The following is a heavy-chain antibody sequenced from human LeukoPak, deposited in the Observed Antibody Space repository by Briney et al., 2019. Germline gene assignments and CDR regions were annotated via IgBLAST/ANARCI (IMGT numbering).Heavy chain of an antibody. J-gene: IGHJ4*02. CDR3: AKQALYYFDY. Sequence: SVTLSLTCTVSGGSISSSSYYWGWIRQPPGKGLEWIGSIYYSGSTYYNPSLKSRVTISVDTSKNQFSLKLSSVTAADTAVYYCAKQALYYFDYWGQGTLVTVSS. CDR2: IYYSGST. CDR1: GGSISSSSYY. V-gene: IGHV4-39*01.